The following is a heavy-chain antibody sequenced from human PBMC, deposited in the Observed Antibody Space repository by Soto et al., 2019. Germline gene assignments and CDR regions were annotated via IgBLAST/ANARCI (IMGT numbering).Heavy chain of an antibody. CDR3: ARWLGYGPHSDY. V-gene: IGHV4-30-4*01. D-gene: IGHD5-12*01. CDR1: GGSISSGDYY. CDR2: MYYSGST. Sequence: QVQVQESGPGLVKPSQTLSLTCTVSGGSISSGDYYWSWIRQPPGKGLEWIGYMYYSGSTYYNPSLKSRVTISVDTSKNQFSLKLSSVTAADTAVYYCARWLGYGPHSDYWGQGTLVTVSS. J-gene: IGHJ4*02.